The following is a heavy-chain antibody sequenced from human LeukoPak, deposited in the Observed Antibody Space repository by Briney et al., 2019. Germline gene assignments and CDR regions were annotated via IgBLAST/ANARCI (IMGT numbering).Heavy chain of an antibody. J-gene: IGHJ4*02. CDR1: GFSFSDNY. Sequence: GGSLRLSCAASGFSFSDNYMSWVRQAPGKGLEWISYISGNSGYTKYADSVKGRFTISRDNAKNSLYLQMNSLRAEDTAVYYCARGYCSSTSCLYYFDYWGQGTLVTVSS. CDR3: ARGYCSSTSCLYYFDY. CDR2: ISGNSGYT. D-gene: IGHD2-2*01. V-gene: IGHV3-11*06.